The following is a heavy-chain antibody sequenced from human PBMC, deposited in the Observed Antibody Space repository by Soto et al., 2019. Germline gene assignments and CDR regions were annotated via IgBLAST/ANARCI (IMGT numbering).Heavy chain of an antibody. J-gene: IGHJ4*02. CDR2: IYHSGST. D-gene: IGHD4-4*01. V-gene: IGHV4-30-2*01. CDR3: ARGMTTVTTIDY. CDR1: GGSISSGGYS. Sequence: QLQLQESGSGLVKPSQTLSLTCAVSGGSISSGGYSWSWIRQPPGKGLEWIGYIYHSGSTYYNPSLKSRVTISVDRSKNQFSLKLSSVTAAVTAVYYCARGMTTVTTIDYWGQGTLVTVSS.